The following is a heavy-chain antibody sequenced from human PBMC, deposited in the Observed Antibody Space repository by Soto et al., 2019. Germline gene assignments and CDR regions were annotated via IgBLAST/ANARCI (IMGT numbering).Heavy chain of an antibody. V-gene: IGHV1-3*01. CDR2: INAANGNT. D-gene: IGHD2-15*01. CDR1: GYTFTNYA. Sequence: QVHLVQSGTAVKKPGASVKVSCKASGYTFTNYAIHWVRQAPGQRLEWLGWINAANGNTKSSQQFQDRVTITRDADATTAYRELSSLRSDDTAGYYCARGGNVVVVVADYGMDVWGQGTKVTVSS. CDR3: ARGGNVVVVVADYGMDV. J-gene: IGHJ6*02.